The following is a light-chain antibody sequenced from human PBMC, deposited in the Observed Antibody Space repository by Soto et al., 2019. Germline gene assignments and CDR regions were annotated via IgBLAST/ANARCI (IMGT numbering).Light chain of an antibody. Sequence: EIVLTQSPGTLSLSPGERATLSCRASQSVSSSSLAWYQQKPGQAPRLLIYGASSRATGIPDRFSGSGSGTDFTLTISRLEPEDFAVYYCQQYGSSSTFGQGTKVDI. V-gene: IGKV3-20*01. CDR1: QSVSSSS. CDR2: GAS. J-gene: IGKJ1*01. CDR3: QQYGSSST.